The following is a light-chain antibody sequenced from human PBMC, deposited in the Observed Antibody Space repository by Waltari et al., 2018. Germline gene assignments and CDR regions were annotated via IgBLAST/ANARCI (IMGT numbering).Light chain of an antibody. J-gene: IGKJ3*01. CDR3: QQYNSYHIFT. V-gene: IGKV1-5*03. CDR2: KAS. Sequence: DIQMTQSPSTLSASVGDRVTITCRASQNINSWLAWYQQKPGKVPKLLIYKASSLETGVPSRFSGSESGTEFTLTINSLQPDDFATYYCQQYNSYHIFTFGPGTKVEI. CDR1: QNINSW.